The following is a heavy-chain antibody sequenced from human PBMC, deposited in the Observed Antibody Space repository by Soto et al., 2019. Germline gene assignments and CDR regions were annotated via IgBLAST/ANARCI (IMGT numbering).Heavy chain of an antibody. D-gene: IGHD4-17*01. CDR1: GFTFSSYG. V-gene: IGHV3-30*18. J-gene: IGHJ4*02. CDR3: AKDLSDRGDYCFDY. Sequence: QVQLVESGGGVVQPGRSLRLSCAASGFTFSSYGMHWVRQAPGKGLEWVAVISYDGSNKYYADSVKGRFTISRDNSKNTLYLQMNSLRAEDTAVYYCAKDLSDRGDYCFDYWGQGTLVTVSS. CDR2: ISYDGSNK.